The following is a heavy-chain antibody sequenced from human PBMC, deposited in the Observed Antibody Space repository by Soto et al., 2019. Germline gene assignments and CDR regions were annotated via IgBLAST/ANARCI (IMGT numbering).Heavy chain of an antibody. J-gene: IGHJ4*02. V-gene: IGHV3-30*18. Sequence: QVQLLESGGGVVLPGGSLRLSCEATGFTFNSYGMYWVRQAPGKGLDWVSHILYDGTKKYYADSVKGRFTISRDNSKKTLYLQMDRMRIEDTAVYFCVKDLAHMADQWGQGTLVIVSS. CDR3: VKDLAHMADQ. CDR1: GFTFNSYG. CDR2: ILYDGTKK.